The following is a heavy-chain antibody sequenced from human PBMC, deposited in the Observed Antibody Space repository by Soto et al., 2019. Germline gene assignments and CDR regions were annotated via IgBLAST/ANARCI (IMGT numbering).Heavy chain of an antibody. CDR3: ARETNYGDYHYYYYGMDV. V-gene: IGHV3-33*01. J-gene: IGHJ6*02. CDR1: GFTFSSYG. D-gene: IGHD4-17*01. Sequence: GWSLRLSCAASGFTFSSYGMHWVRQAPGKGLEWVAVIWYDGSNKYYADSVKGRFTISRDNSKNTLYLQMNSLRAEDTAVYYCARETNYGDYHYYYYGMDVWGQGTTVTVSS. CDR2: IWYDGSNK.